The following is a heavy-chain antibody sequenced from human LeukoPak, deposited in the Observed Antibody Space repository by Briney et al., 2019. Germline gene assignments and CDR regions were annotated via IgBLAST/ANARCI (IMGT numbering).Heavy chain of an antibody. CDR3: ARLLEPATGYYMDV. J-gene: IGHJ6*03. CDR1: GYTFTSYG. V-gene: IGHV1-18*01. CDR2: ISAYNGNT. Sequence: RASVKVSCKASGYTFTSYGISWVRQAPGQGLEWMGWISAYNGNTNYAQKLQGRVTMTTDTSTSTAYMELRSLRADDTAVYYCARLLEPATGYYMDVWGKGTTVTISS. D-gene: IGHD5-24*01.